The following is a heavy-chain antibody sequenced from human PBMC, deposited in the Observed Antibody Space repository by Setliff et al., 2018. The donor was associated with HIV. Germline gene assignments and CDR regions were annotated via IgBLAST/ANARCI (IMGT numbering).Heavy chain of an antibody. J-gene: IGHJ5*02. D-gene: IGHD2-21*02. CDR1: GYSFTDYY. CDR3: ARDQGGNSGYNWFDP. CDR2: INPNRGGT. Sequence: ASVKVSCKASGYSFTDYYMHWVRQAPGQGLEWMGWINPNRGGTNYAQKFQGRVTMTRDTSITTAYMELSRVRSDDTAVYYCARDQGGNSGYNWFDPWGQGTLVTVSS. V-gene: IGHV1-2*02.